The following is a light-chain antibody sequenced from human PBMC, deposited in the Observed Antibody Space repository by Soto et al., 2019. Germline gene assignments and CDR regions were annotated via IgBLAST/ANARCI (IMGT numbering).Light chain of an antibody. V-gene: IGLV1-44*01. J-gene: IGLJ3*02. Sequence: QSVLTQPPSASGTPGQRITISCSGSSSNIGSHSVNWYQQLPGTAPKLLIYRSSQRPSGVPDRFSGSKSGTPASLAISGLQSGDEADYYCALWDDSLNGPVFGGGTKLTVL. CDR1: SSNIGSHS. CDR2: RSS. CDR3: ALWDDSLNGPV.